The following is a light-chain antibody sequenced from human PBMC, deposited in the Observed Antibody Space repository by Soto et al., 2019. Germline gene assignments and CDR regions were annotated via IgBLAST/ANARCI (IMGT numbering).Light chain of an antibody. CDR2: GAS. CDR1: QSFSNTY. Sequence: EIVLTQSPDTLSLSPGDGATLSCRASQSFSNTYLAWYQQKPGQAPRLLIFGASSRATGVPGRFSGSGSGTDFTLTINRVEPEDFAVYYCHQHGNSPWTFGQGTRVEI. CDR3: HQHGNSPWT. J-gene: IGKJ1*01. V-gene: IGKV3-20*01.